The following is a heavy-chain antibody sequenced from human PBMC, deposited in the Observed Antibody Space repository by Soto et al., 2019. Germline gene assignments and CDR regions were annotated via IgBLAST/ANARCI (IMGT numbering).Heavy chain of an antibody. D-gene: IGHD3-16*01. CDR2: ISYDGSNK. Sequence: GGSLRLSCAASEFTFSSYAMHWVRQAPGKGLEGVAVISYDGSNKYYADSVKGRFTISRDNSKNTLYLQMNSLRAEDTAVYYCARVMTTVWGIDYYYYGMDVWGQGTTVTVSS. J-gene: IGHJ6*02. CDR3: ARVMTTVWGIDYYYYGMDV. CDR1: EFTFSSYA. V-gene: IGHV3-30-3*01.